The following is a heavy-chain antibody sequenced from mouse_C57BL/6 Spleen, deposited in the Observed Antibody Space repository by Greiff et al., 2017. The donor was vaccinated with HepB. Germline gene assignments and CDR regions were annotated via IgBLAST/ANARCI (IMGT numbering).Heavy chain of an antibody. CDR1: GYSITSGYY. Sequence: EVKLVESGPGLVKPSQSLSLTCSVTGYSITSGYYWNWIRQFPGNKLEWMGYISYDGSNNSNPSLKNRISITRDTSKNQFFLKLNSVTTEDTATYYCAREGLLRYFDVWGTGTTVTVSS. V-gene: IGHV3-6*01. J-gene: IGHJ1*03. CDR2: ISYDGSN. CDR3: AREGLLRYFDV. D-gene: IGHD1-1*01.